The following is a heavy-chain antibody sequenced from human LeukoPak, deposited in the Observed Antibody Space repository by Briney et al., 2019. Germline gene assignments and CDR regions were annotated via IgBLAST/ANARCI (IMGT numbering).Heavy chain of an antibody. CDR2: IKQDGSEK. J-gene: IGHJ4*02. V-gene: IGHV3-7*01. CDR3: ARVRSSSSAPDDY. CDR1: GFTFSSYR. D-gene: IGHD6-6*01. Sequence: PGGSLRLSCAASGFTFSSYRMSWVRQAPGKGLEWVANIKQDGSEKYYVDSVKGRFTISRDNAKNSLYLQMNSLRAEDTAVYYCARVRSSSSAPDDYWGQGTLVTVSS.